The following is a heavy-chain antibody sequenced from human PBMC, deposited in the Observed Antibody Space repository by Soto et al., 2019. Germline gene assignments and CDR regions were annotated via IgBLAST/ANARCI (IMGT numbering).Heavy chain of an antibody. CDR1: GGSISSGGYY. CDR2: IYYSGST. CDR3: ARDFFRYCSGGSCYSAYGMDV. Sequence: CTVSGGSISSGGYYWSWIRQHPGKGLEWIGYIYYSGSTYYNPSLKSRVTISVDTSKNQFSLKLSSVTAADTAVYYCARDFFRYCSGGSCYSAYGMDVWGQGTTVTVSS. D-gene: IGHD2-15*01. J-gene: IGHJ6*02. V-gene: IGHV4-31*03.